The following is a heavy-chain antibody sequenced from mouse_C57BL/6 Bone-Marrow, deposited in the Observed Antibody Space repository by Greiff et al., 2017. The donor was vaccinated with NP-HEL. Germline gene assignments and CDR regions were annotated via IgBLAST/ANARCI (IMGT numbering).Heavy chain of an antibody. CDR3: AREGGKRTWFAY. J-gene: IGHJ3*01. V-gene: IGHV1-81*01. CDR1: GYTFTSCG. Sequence: VKLQESGAELARPGASVTLSCKASGYTFTSCGISWVKQRTGQGLEWIGEIYPRSGNTYYNPKFKGKATLTADKSSSTAYMELRSLTSEDSAVYFCAREGGKRTWFAYWGQGTLVTVSA. CDR2: IYPRSGNT.